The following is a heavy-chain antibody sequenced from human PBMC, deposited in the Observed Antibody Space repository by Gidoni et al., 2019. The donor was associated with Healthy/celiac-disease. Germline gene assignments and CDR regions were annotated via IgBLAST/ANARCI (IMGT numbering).Heavy chain of an antibody. J-gene: IGHJ3*02. V-gene: IGHV4-59*01. CDR1: GCSISSYY. CDR3: ASDVGAVAGTHAFDI. CDR2: IYYSGST. D-gene: IGHD6-19*01. Sequence: QVQLQESGPGLVKPSETLSLTCTVSGCSISSYYWSWIRQPPGKGLEWIGYIYYSGSTNYNPSLKSRVTISVDTSKNQFSLKLSSVTAADTAVYYCASDVGAVAGTHAFDIWGQGTMVTVSS.